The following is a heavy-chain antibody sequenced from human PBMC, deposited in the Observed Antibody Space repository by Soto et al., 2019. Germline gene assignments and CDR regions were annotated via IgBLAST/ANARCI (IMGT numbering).Heavy chain of an antibody. V-gene: IGHV5-51*01. CDR3: ARLGGGSYYQGRYYFEY. J-gene: IGHJ4*02. CDR1: GYSFTSYW. D-gene: IGHD1-26*01. Sequence: VASRKISCKGSGYSFTSYWIGSVRQIPWKGLEWMGIIYPFDSDTRYSPSFQGQVTISADKSISTAYLQWSSLKASDTAMYYCARLGGGSYYQGRYYFEYWGKGNRFAVSS. CDR2: IYPFDSDT.